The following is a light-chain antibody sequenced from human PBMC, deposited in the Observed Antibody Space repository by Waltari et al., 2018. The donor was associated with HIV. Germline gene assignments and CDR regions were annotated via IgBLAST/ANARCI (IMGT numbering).Light chain of an antibody. CDR2: NND. Sequence: SLLTQPPSVSGAPGQRVNISCSGGPSNIGGNSVTWYRQLPGTAPILLIYNNDQRPSSVPVRFSGSKSATSASLVISGLQSDDEADYYCATWDDTMSVVFGGGTRLTVL. J-gene: IGLJ2*01. CDR3: ATWDDTMSVV. CDR1: PSNIGGNS. V-gene: IGLV1-44*01.